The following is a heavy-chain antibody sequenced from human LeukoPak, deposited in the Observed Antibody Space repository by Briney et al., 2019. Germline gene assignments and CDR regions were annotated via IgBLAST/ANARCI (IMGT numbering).Heavy chain of an antibody. V-gene: IGHV1-46*01. CDR2: INPSGGST. CDR3: ARVGALGGFREAFDY. Sequence: ASVKVSCKASGYTFTSYYMHWVRQAPGQGLEWMGIINPSGGSTSYAQKFQGRATMTRDTSTSTVYMELSSLRSEDTAVYYCARVGALGGFREAFDYWGQGTLVTVSS. CDR1: GYTFTSYY. D-gene: IGHD3-16*01. J-gene: IGHJ4*02.